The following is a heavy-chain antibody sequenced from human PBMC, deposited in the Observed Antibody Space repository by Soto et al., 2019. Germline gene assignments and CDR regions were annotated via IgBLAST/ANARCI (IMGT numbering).Heavy chain of an antibody. V-gene: IGHV4-31*03. CDR2: IYYGGST. Sequence: LSLTCTVSGGSISSGGYYWSWIRQHPGKGLEWIGYIYYGGSTYYNPSLKSRVTISVDTSKNQFSLKLSSVTAADTAVYYCARDFGNSWYYFDYWGQGTLVTVSS. CDR1: GGSISSGGYY. J-gene: IGHJ4*02. D-gene: IGHD6-13*01. CDR3: ARDFGNSWYYFDY.